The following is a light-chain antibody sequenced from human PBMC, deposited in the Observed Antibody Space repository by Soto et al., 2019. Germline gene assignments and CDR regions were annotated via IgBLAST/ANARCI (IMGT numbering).Light chain of an antibody. CDR3: SSYTSSSTLVV. J-gene: IGLJ2*01. V-gene: IGLV2-14*01. Sequence: QSVLTQPAFVSGSLGQSITISCTGTSSDVGGYNYVSWYQQHPGKAPKLMIYDVSNRPSGVSNRFSGSKSGNTASLTISGLQAEDEADYYCSSYTSSSTLVVFGGGTKLTVL. CDR1: SSDVGGYNY. CDR2: DVS.